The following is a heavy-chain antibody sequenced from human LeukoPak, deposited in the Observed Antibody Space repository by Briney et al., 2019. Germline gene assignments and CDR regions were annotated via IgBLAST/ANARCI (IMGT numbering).Heavy chain of an antibody. D-gene: IGHD1-26*01. V-gene: IGHV5-51*01. CDR1: GFTFTSYW. CDR3: ARRGVGATVLWY. Sequence: GGSLRLSCAASGFTFTSYWIGWVRQMPGKGLEWMGIIYPGDSDTIYSPSFQGQVTISAAKSISPAYLQWSSLKASDTAMYYCARRGVGATVLWYWGQGTLVTVSS. J-gene: IGHJ4*02. CDR2: IYPGDSDT.